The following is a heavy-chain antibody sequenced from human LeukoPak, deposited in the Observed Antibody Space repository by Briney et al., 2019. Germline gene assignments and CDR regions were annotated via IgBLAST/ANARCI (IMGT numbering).Heavy chain of an antibody. CDR2: IDPSDSGT. Sequence: GESLNISCKGSVYSFTSYSIAGVGQMPGKGLEWMGIIDPSDSGTSYTPSSQDQVTISADQSICTAYLQWSSRKASDTAMYYCARHVGPYYYDSSGYFYPQAWGQGTLVTVSS. CDR3: ARHVGPYYYDSSGYFYPQA. CDR1: VYSFTSYS. J-gene: IGHJ5*02. V-gene: IGHV5-51*01. D-gene: IGHD3-22*01.